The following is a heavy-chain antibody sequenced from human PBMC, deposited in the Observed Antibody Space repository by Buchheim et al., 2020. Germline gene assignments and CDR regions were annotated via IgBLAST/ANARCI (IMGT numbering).Heavy chain of an antibody. Sequence: EVQLVESGGGLVQPGGSLRLFCAASGFTFSSYWMSWVRQAPGKGLEWVANIKQDGSEKYYVDSVKGRFTISRDNAKNSLYLQMNSLRAEDTAVYYCARGHFSSVGYSYGFLYYFDYWGQGTL. CDR2: IKQDGSEK. CDR3: ARGHFSSVGYSYGFLYYFDY. D-gene: IGHD5-18*01. J-gene: IGHJ4*02. CDR1: GFTFSSYW. V-gene: IGHV3-7*01.